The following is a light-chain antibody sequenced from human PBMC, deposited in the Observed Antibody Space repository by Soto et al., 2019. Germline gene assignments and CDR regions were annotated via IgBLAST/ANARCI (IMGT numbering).Light chain of an antibody. Sequence: DVQSTQSPTSLSASVGARANITDRASPRVNNYLNWYQLKTGEAPKILISAASTLQIGVPSSFGGSGSGTIFTLAISGLQPEEFATYYCQQSYIPPWTFGQGTKVEIK. CDR3: QQSYIPPWT. CDR1: PRVNNY. V-gene: IGKV1-39*01. CDR2: AAS. J-gene: IGKJ1*01.